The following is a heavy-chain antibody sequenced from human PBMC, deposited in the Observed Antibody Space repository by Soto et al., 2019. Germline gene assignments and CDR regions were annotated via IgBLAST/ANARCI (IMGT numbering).Heavy chain of an antibody. CDR3: AKDRSSARAAVQFDC. D-gene: IGHD2-15*01. J-gene: IGHJ4*02. Sequence: PVGSLRLSCAASGFTFRDYYMSWISQAPGKGVEGVSYVSSSGSTIYYADSVKGRFTISRDNSNNTLYLQMNSLRDEDTAVYYCAKDRSSARAAVQFDCWGQGTLVTVSS. V-gene: IGHV3-11*04. CDR2: VSSSGSTI. CDR1: GFTFRDYY.